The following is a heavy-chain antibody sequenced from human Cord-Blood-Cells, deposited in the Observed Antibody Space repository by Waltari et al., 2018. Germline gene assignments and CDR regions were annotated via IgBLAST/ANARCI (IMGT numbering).Heavy chain of an antibody. V-gene: IGHV4-34*01. J-gene: IGHJ4*02. CDR2: INHSGST. CDR3: ASGAMLG. D-gene: IGHD3-10*02. CDR1: VGSFSGYY. Sequence: QVQLQQWGAGLLKPSETLSLTCAVYVGSFSGYYWSWIRQPPGKGLEWIGEINHSGSTNYNPHLKSRVTISVDTSENQFSQKLSSVSAADTAVYYCASGAMLGWGQGTLVTVSS.